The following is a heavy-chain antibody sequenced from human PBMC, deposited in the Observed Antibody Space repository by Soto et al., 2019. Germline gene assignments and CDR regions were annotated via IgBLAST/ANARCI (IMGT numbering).Heavy chain of an antibody. D-gene: IGHD3-10*01. J-gene: IGHJ6*02. CDR2: IRGFSPYT. CDR1: GFTFRTYT. Sequence: NLGGSLRLSCISSGFTFRTYTMNWVRQAPGKGLEWVSGIRGFSPYTFYAESVRGRFTISRDNAKNSLFLQMDSLRAEDTAVYYCARDRGYDAHDYYYNAMDIWGQGTTVTVSS. V-gene: IGHV3-21*01. CDR3: ARDRGYDAHDYYYNAMDI.